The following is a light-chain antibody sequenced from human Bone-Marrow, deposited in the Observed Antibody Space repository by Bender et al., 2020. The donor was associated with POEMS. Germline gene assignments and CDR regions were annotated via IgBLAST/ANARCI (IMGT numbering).Light chain of an antibody. CDR2: DDS. Sequence: SYVLTQPPSVSVAPGQTAKITCGGNNIGNRNVHWYQQKPGQAPILVLYDDSDRPSGIPERFSGSNSGDTATLTISRVDAGDEAAYFCQVWDSSGDHPVFGGGTKLTVL. J-gene: IGLJ2*01. CDR3: QVWDSSGDHPV. CDR1: NIGNRN. V-gene: IGLV3-21*02.